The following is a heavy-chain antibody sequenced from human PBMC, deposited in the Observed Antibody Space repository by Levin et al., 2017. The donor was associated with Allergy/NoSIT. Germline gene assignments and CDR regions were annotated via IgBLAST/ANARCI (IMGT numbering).Heavy chain of an antibody. CDR1: GGSISSNNHY. CDR3: ARQAVGALIREADS. D-gene: IGHD1-26*01. J-gene: IGHJ4*02. Sequence: SQTLSLTCTVSGGSISSNNHYWGWIRQPPGKGLEWVGSIYYSGRGHYNPSLKSRVTIFVDTSKNQFSLKLTSVTAADTAVYYCARQAVGALIREADSWGQGTLVTVSS. V-gene: IGHV4-39*01. CDR2: IYYSGRG.